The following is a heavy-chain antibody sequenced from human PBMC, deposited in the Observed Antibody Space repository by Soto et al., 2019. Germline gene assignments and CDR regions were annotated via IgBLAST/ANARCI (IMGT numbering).Heavy chain of an antibody. J-gene: IGHJ4*02. CDR1: GESFSGYY. D-gene: IGHD3-22*01. Sequence: QVQLQQWGAGLLKPSETLSLTCDVSGESFSGYYWSWIRQPPGKGLEWIGQIFHGGGTNYSPSLKSRVTISVDTSKNQFSLELTSVTAADTAVYYCARPHYDSNTFYSFFDYWVQGTLVTVSS. V-gene: IGHV4-34*12. CDR2: IFHGGGT. CDR3: ARPHYDSNTFYSFFDY.